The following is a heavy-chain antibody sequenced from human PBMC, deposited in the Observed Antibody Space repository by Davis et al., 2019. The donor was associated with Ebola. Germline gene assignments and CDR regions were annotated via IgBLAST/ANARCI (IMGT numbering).Heavy chain of an antibody. CDR2: IYPDDSDT. J-gene: IGHJ6*02. CDR1: GYIFDNYW. V-gene: IGHV5-51*01. D-gene: IGHD2-2*03. Sequence: KVSCKGSGYIFDNYWIGWVRQLPGKGLEWMGFIYPDDSDTRYGPTFQGQVTISVDKSISTAYLHWSSLRASDTATYYCARRGYSYGLDVWGQGTTVIVSS. CDR3: ARRGYSYGLDV.